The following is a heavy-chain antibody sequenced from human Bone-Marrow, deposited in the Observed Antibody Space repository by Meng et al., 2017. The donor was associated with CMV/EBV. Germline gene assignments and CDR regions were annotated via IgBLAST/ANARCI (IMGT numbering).Heavy chain of an antibody. CDR3: AKGDYYYGMDV. J-gene: IGHJ6*02. D-gene: IGHD3-16*01. Sequence: GESLKISCAASGFTFTSNDMYWVRQAPGKGLEWVSAIGAAGDTYYSGSAKGRFTISRENAKNSLYLQMNSLRAGDTAVYYCAKGDYYYGMDVWGQGTTVTVSS. CDR1: GFTFTSND. V-gene: IGHV3-13*01. CDR2: IGAAGDT.